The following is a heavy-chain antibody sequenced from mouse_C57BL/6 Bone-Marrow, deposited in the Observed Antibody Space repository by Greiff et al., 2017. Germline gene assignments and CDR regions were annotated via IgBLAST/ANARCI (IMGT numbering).Heavy chain of an antibody. CDR3: ARERVYYGTPYYFDY. CDR2: ISYDGSN. D-gene: IGHD2-1*01. Sequence: EVKLQESGPGLVKPSQSLSLTCSVTGYSITSGYYWNWIRQFPGNKLEWMGYISYDGSNNYNPSLKNRISITRDTSKNQFFLKLNSVTTEDTATYYCARERVYYGTPYYFDYWGQGTTLTVSS. V-gene: IGHV3-6*01. J-gene: IGHJ2*01. CDR1: GYSITSGYY.